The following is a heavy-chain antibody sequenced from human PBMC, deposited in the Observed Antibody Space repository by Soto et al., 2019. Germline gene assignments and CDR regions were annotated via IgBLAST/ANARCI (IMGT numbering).Heavy chain of an antibody. D-gene: IGHD4-4*01. V-gene: IGHV3-30*18. J-gene: IGHJ6*02. CDR1: GFTFSSYG. CDR2: ISYDGSNK. CDR3: AKSEVTVTPFYYYYYGMDV. Sequence: GGSLRLSCAASGFTFSSYGMHWVRQAPGKGLEWVAVISYDGSNKYYADSVKGRFTISRDNSKNTLYPQMNSLRAEDTAVYYCAKSEVTVTPFYYYYYGMDVWGQGTTVTVSS.